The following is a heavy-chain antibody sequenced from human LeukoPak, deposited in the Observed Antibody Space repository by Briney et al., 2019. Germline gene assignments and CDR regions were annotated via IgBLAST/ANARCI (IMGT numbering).Heavy chain of an antibody. V-gene: IGHV3-23*01. D-gene: IGHD3-16*02. CDR1: GFTFSSYA. CDR2: ISGSGGST. CDR3: AKDLSGTNYYYYGMDV. Sequence: GGSLRLSCAASGFTFSSYAMSWVRHAPGKGLEWVSAISGSGGSTYYADSVKGRFTISRDNSKNTLYLQMNSLRAEDTAVYYCAKDLSGTNYYYYGMDVWGQGTTVTVSS. J-gene: IGHJ6*02.